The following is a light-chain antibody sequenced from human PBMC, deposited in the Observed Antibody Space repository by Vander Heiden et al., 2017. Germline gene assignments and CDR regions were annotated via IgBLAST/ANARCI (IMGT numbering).Light chain of an antibody. CDR2: EGS. J-gene: IGLJ1*01. Sequence: QAALTQPASLSGSPGQSITIPCTGTSRDVGSYNLVSWYQQPPGKAPKRMIYEGSKRHSGVSNRISGSKSGNTASLTISGLQAEDEADYYCCSYAGSSTPYVFGTGTKVTVL. CDR3: CSYAGSSTPYV. V-gene: IGLV2-23*01. CDR1: SRDVGSYNL.